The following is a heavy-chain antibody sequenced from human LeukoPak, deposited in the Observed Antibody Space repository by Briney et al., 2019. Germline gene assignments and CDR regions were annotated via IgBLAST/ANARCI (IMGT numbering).Heavy chain of an antibody. CDR2: ISGADGST. Sequence: GGSLRLSCAASGFKISNYAMTWVRQAPGKGLEWVSTISGADGSTHYADSVKGRFTISRDNSRDTLYLQMKSLTVEDTAVYYCAKEDDFWSGYWTHAMFDYWGQGTLVTVSS. D-gene: IGHD3-3*01. CDR3: AKEDDFWSGYWTHAMFDY. V-gene: IGHV3-23*01. CDR1: GFKISNYA. J-gene: IGHJ4*02.